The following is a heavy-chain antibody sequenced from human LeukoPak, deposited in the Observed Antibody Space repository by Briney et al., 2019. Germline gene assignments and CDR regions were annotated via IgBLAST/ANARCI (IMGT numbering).Heavy chain of an antibody. CDR2: INPNSGGT. CDR1: GYTFTGYY. V-gene: IGHV1-2*02. D-gene: IGHD6-13*01. J-gene: IGHJ4*02. CDR3: ARAGSSWYVYFDY. Sequence: GASVKVSFKASGYTFTGYYMHWVRQAPGQGLEWMGWINPNSGGTNHAQKFQGRVTMTRDTSISTAYMELSRLRSDDTAVYYCARAGSSWYVYFDYWGQGTLVTVSS.